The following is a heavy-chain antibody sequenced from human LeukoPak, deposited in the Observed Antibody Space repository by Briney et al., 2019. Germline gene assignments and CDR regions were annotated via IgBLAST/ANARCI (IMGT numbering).Heavy chain of an antibody. V-gene: IGHV1-69*13. CDR2: IIPIFGTA. Sequence: ASVKVSCEASGGTFRSYAISWVRQAPGQGLEWMGGIIPIFGTAIYAQKFQGRVTITADESTSTAYMELSSLRSEDTAVYYCARDRWEPYDAFDIWGQGTMVTVSS. D-gene: IGHD4-23*01. CDR3: ARDRWEPYDAFDI. CDR1: GGTFRSYA. J-gene: IGHJ3*02.